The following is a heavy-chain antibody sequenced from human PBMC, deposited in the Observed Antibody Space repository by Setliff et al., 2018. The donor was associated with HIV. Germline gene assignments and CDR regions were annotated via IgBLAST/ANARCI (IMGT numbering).Heavy chain of an antibody. D-gene: IGHD6-6*01. V-gene: IGHV3-74*01. CDR1: GFSFSNYW. CDR2: INSDGSST. Sequence: GGSLRLSCAASGFSFSNYWMHWVRQAPGKGLVWVSRINSDGSSTSYADSVKGRFTISRDNPKNTLFLQMNSLRAEDTAVYYCARLPQDVRSSIDFWGQGTLVTVSS. CDR3: ARLPQDVRSSIDF. J-gene: IGHJ4*02.